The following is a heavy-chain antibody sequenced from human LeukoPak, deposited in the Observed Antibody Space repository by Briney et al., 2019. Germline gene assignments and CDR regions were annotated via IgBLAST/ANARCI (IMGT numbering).Heavy chain of an antibody. Sequence: GGSLRLSCAATGFTFSSYGMHWVRQAPGKGLEWVAVISYDGSNKYYADSVKGRFTISRDNSKNTLYLQMNSLRAEDTAVYYCAKIIADIDYWGQGTLVTVSS. J-gene: IGHJ4*02. CDR1: GFTFSSYG. V-gene: IGHV3-30*18. D-gene: IGHD6-13*01. CDR2: ISYDGSNK. CDR3: AKIIADIDY.